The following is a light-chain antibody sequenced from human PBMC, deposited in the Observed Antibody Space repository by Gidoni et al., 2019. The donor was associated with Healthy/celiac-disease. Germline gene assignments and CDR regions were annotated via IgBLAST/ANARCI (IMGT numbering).Light chain of an antibody. CDR1: QGMRND. CDR2: AAS. Sequence: ALQMTQSPSSLSASVGDRVTITCRSSQGMRNDLGWYQQKPGKAPKLLIYAASSLQSWVPSRFSGSGSGTDFTRTISSLQPEDFATYYCLQDYNYPWTFGQGTKVEIK. V-gene: IGKV1-6*01. J-gene: IGKJ1*01. CDR3: LQDYNYPWT.